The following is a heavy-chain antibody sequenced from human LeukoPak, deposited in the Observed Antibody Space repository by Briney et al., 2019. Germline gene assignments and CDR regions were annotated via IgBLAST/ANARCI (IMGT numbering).Heavy chain of an antibody. CDR2: INHSGST. V-gene: IGHV4-34*01. J-gene: IGHJ5*02. CDR3: ARDPLNYDSSGGGVDP. Sequence: SEALSLTCAVYGGSFSGYYWSWIRQPPGKGLEGIGEINHSGSTNYNPSLTSRVTISVDTSKNQFSLKRSSVTAADTAVYYCARDPLNYDSSGGGVDPWGQGTLVTVSS. CDR1: GGSFSGYY. D-gene: IGHD3-22*01.